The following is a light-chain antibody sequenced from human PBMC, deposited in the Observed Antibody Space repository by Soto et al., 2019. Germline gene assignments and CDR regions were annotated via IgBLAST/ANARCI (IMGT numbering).Light chain of an antibody. Sequence: QSVLTQPPSASGTPGQRVTISCSTSNSNVGSNPVNWYQQLPGMAPKLTIYDNVERPSGVPDRFSGSRSGTAASLIISGLRPEDEADYYCSSQTASATVLFGGGIKLTVL. V-gene: IGLV1-44*01. CDR1: NSNVGSNP. CDR3: SSQTASATVL. CDR2: DNV. J-gene: IGLJ2*01.